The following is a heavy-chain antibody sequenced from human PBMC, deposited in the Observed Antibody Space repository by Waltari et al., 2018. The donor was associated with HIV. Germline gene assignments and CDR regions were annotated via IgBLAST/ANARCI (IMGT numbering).Heavy chain of an antibody. CDR2: INAGNDNT. J-gene: IGHJ6*02. CDR3: ARWFSSSGYYYGMGV. D-gene: IGHD6-13*01. CDR1: GYTLTSYA. Sequence: GSVKVSCKASGYTLTSYAIHWVRQAPGQRLEWMGWINAGNDNTKYSQKFQGRVTITRDTSANTAYMELSSLRSEDTAVYYCARWFSSSGYYYGMGVWGQGTTVTVSS. V-gene: IGHV1-3*01.